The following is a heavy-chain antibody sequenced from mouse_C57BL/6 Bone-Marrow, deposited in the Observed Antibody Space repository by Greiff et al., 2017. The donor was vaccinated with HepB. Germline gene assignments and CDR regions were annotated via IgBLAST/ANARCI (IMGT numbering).Heavy chain of an antibody. D-gene: IGHD1-1*01. CDR2: INYDGSST. J-gene: IGHJ1*03. CDR1: GFTFSNYY. CDR3: ARESGYGREDWYFDV. V-gene: IGHV5-16*01. Sequence: EVQVVESEGGLARPGSSMKLSCTASGFTFSNYYMAWVRQVPEKGLEWVANINYDGSSTYYLDSLKSRFILSGANAKNILYLQMNSLKSEDTATYYCARESGYGREDWYFDVWGKGTTVTVSA.